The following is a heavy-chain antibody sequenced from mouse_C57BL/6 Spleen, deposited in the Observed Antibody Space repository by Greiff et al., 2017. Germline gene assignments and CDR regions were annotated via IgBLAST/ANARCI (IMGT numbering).Heavy chain of an antibody. V-gene: IGHV1-61*01. CDR3: ARRGHYVPDY. CDR2: IYPSDSET. J-gene: IGHJ2*01. CDR1: GYTFTSYW. Sequence: QVQLQQPGAELVRPGSSVKLSCKASGYTFTSYWMDWVKQRPGQGLEWIGNIYPSDSETHYNQKFKYKATLTVDKSSSTAYMQLSSLTSEDSAVYYCARRGHYVPDYWGQGTTLTVSS. D-gene: IGHD1-1*02.